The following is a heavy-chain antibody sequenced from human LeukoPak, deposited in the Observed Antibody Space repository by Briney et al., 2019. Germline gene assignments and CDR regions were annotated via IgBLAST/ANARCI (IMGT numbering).Heavy chain of an antibody. D-gene: IGHD4-17*01. Sequence: GGSLRLSCAASGFTFSSYGMSWVRQAPGEGLEWVSAISGSGGSTYSGDSVKGRFTIARDNSKKTLYLQMNSLRAEDNAVYYCAKDRPHYGDYVNAFDIWGQGTMVTVSS. V-gene: IGHV3-23*01. CDR3: AKDRPHYGDYVNAFDI. CDR1: GFTFSSYG. J-gene: IGHJ3*02. CDR2: ISGSGGST.